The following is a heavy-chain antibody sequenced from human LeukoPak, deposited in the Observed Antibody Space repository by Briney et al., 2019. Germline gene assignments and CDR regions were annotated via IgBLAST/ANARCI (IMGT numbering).Heavy chain of an antibody. J-gene: IGHJ6*02. D-gene: IGHD6-13*01. Sequence: PGGSLRLSCAASGFTFDDYAMHWVRQAPGKGLEWVSGISWNSGSIGYADSVKGRFTISRDNAKNSLYLQMNSLRAEDTALYYCAKGGEGSSWYDYYYYYGMDVWGQGTTVTVSS. CDR2: ISWNSGSI. V-gene: IGHV3-9*01. CDR3: AKGGEGSSWYDYYYYYGMDV. CDR1: GFTFDDYA.